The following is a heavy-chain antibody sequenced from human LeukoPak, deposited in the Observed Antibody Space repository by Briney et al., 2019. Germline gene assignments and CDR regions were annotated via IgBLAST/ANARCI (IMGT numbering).Heavy chain of an antibody. Sequence: PGGSLRLSCAASGFTFSSYSMNWVRQAPGKGLEWVSSISSSSSYIYYADSVKGRFTISRDNAKNSLYLQMNSLRAEDTAVYYCARATVTTGGFDYWGQGTLVTASS. CDR3: ARATVTTGGFDY. CDR1: GFTFSSYS. D-gene: IGHD4-17*01. V-gene: IGHV3-21*01. J-gene: IGHJ4*02. CDR2: ISSSSSYI.